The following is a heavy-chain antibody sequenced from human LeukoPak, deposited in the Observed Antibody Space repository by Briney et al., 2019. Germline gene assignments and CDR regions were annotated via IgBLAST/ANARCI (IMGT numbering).Heavy chain of an antibody. CDR2: AYSGVNA. CDR1: GDSMHSYY. D-gene: IGHD1-14*01. J-gene: IGHJ6*03. Sequence: SETLSLTCTVSGDSMHSYYWSWIRQSPEKGLEWIGRAYSGVNAYYNPSLQSRVTISVDKSNNQFSLDLTAVTAAATALYYCAREKSGTLTRAYYYIDVWGKGITVTVSS. V-gene: IGHV4-4*07. CDR3: AREKSGTLTRAYYYIDV.